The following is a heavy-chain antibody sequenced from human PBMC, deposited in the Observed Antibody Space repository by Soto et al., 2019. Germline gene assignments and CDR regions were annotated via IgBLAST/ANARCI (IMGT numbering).Heavy chain of an antibody. CDR2: ISYDENNK. D-gene: IGHD1-26*01. CDR3: RKGDVPRIYFGSAFDV. J-gene: IGHJ3*01. Sequence: QVQLVESGGGVVQPGRSLRLSCAASGFTFSSYGMHWVRQAPGKGLEWVAVISYDENNKYYADSVKGRFTISRDNSKNTLDLQMVSLIAEDTAVYYCRKGDVPRIYFGSAFDVWGQGTMVTVS. V-gene: IGHV3-30*18. CDR1: GFTFSSYG.